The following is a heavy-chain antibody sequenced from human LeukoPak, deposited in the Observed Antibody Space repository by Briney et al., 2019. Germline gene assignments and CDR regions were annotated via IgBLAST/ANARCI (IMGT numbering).Heavy chain of an antibody. D-gene: IGHD3-9*01. V-gene: IGHV1-46*01. Sequence: ASVTVSFTASGYTFTIYYMHWVRQAPGQGHEWMGIINPSGGSTSYAQKFQGRVTMTRDMSTSTVYMELSSLRSEDTAVYYCARSDILTGYSFDYWGQGTLVTVSS. CDR3: ARSDILTGYSFDY. J-gene: IGHJ4*02. CDR1: GYTFTIYY. CDR2: INPSGGST.